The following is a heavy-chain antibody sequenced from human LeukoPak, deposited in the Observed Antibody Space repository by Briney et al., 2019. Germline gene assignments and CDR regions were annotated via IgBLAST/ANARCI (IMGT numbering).Heavy chain of an antibody. J-gene: IGHJ4*02. D-gene: IGHD6-13*01. Sequence: GSLRLSCLASGFTFSNSWMTWVRQAPGGGLEWVATIKEAGSEKYYVDSVKGRFTISRDNDKNLVHLQMNSLRAEDTAVYYCARGGGMRSWYDFDYWGQGTLVTVSS. CDR3: ARGGGMRSWYDFDY. CDR1: GFTFSNSW. V-gene: IGHV3-7*04. CDR2: IKEAGSEK.